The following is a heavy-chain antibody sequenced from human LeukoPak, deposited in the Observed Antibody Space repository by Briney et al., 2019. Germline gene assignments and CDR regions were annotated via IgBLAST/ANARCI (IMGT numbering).Heavy chain of an antibody. CDR3: ARDRSIYSAFDI. V-gene: IGHV1-2*06. J-gene: IGHJ3*02. D-gene: IGHD1-26*01. Sequence: ASVKVSCKASGYTFTSYYMHWVRQAPGQGLEWMGRINPNSGGTNYAQKFQGRVTMTRDTSISTAYMELSRLRSDDTAVYYCARDRSIYSAFDIWGQGTMVTVSS. CDR1: GYTFTSYY. CDR2: INPNSGGT.